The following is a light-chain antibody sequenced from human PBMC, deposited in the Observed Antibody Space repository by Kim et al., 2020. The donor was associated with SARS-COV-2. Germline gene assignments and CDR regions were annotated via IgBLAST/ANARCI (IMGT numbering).Light chain of an antibody. CDR3: QVWASSTGV. CDR1: NIGDKH. V-gene: IGLV3-9*01. Sequence: SYELTQPLSVSVALGQTASITCVGNNIGDKHVHWYQQKPGQAPVLVIYRDINRPSGIPERFSGFNSGSTATLTISRAQAGDEADYYCQVWASSTGVFGGGTQLTVL. CDR2: RDI. J-gene: IGLJ2*01.